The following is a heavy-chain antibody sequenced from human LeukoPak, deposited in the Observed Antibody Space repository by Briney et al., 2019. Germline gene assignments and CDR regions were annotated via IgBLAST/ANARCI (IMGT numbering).Heavy chain of an antibody. V-gene: IGHV4-34*01. J-gene: IGHJ4*02. CDR2: INHSGST. CDR1: GGSFSGYH. CDR3: ARARAYCSGGSCYSYNFDY. D-gene: IGHD2-15*01. Sequence: TSETLSLTCAVYGGSFSGYHWSWIRQPPGKGLEWIGEINHSGSTNYNPSLKSRVTISVDTSKNQFSLKLSSVTAADTAVYYCARARAYCSGGSCYSYNFDYWGQGTLVTVSS.